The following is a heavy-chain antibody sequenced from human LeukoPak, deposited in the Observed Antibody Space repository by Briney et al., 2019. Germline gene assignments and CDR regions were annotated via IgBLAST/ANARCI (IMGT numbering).Heavy chain of an antibody. Sequence: GASVKVSCKVSGHTLSEFSMHWVRQAPGKGLEWMGGFDPAEGKTTYAQKFQGRVTMTRDTSTSTVYMELSSLRSGDTAVYYCARDYGGNSEFDYWGQGTLVTVSS. V-gene: IGHV1-24*01. D-gene: IGHD4-23*01. CDR3: ARDYGGNSEFDY. J-gene: IGHJ4*02. CDR2: FDPAEGKT. CDR1: GHTLSEFS.